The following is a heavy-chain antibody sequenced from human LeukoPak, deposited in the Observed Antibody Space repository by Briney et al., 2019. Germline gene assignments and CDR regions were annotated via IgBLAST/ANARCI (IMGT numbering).Heavy chain of an antibody. Sequence: PGGSLRLSCAASGFTFSSYSMNWVRQAPGKGLVWVSHINKDGSSTSYADSVKGRFTISRDNAKNTLYLQMSSLRAEDTAVYFFARASRWLAFDTWGQGTLVTVSS. V-gene: IGHV3-74*01. J-gene: IGHJ4*02. D-gene: IGHD6-19*01. CDR1: GFTFSSYS. CDR3: ARASRWLAFDT. CDR2: INKDGSST.